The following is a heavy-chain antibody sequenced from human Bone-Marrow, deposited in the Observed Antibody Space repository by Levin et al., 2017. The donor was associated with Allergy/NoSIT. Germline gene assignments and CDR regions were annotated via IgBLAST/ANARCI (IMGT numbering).Heavy chain of an antibody. Sequence: GGSLRLSCAASGFSVSSNYMTWVRQAPGKGLECVSVIYSGVLTYYADSVKGRFTISRDNSKNTLYLQMNNLRAGATAVYYCASGPQYEYYFDSWGQGTLVTVSS. CDR3: ASGPQYEYYFDS. CDR1: GFSVSSNY. D-gene: IGHD4-11*01. J-gene: IGHJ4*02. CDR2: IYSGVLT. V-gene: IGHV3-53*01.